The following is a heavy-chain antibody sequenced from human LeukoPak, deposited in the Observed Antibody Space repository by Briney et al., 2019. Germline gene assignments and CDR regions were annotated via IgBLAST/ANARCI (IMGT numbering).Heavy chain of an antibody. CDR2: INHSGST. D-gene: IGHD5-12*01. CDR1: GGSFSGYY. Sequence: SETLSLTCAVYGGSFSGYYWSWIRQPPGKGLEWIGEINHSGSTNYNPSLKSRVTISVDTSKNQFSLKLSSVTAADTAVYYCARMDIVATIEVCDYWGQGTLVTVSS. V-gene: IGHV4-34*01. J-gene: IGHJ4*02. CDR3: ARMDIVATIEVCDY.